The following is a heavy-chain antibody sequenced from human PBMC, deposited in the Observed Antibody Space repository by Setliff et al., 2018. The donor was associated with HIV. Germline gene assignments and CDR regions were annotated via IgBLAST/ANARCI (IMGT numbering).Heavy chain of an antibody. D-gene: IGHD6-19*01. CDR1: RFSLFRDYG. Sequence: GGSLRLSCVGSRFSLFRDYGMHWVRQAPGKGLEWVAFIRFDGSYKYYADSVKGRFTISRDNSKNTLYLQMNSLRAEDTALYYCARRQGSGWHFDYWGQGTLVTVSS. J-gene: IGHJ4*02. V-gene: IGHV3-30*02. CDR3: ARRQGSGWHFDY. CDR2: IRFDGSYK.